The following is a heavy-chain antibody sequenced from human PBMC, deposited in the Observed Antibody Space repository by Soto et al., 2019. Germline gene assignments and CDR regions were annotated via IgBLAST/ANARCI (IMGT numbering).Heavy chain of an antibody. CDR3: ARRGSGGIVLMVYAQRSDAFDI. CDR2: IYPGDSDT. Sequence: GESLKISCKGSGYSFTSYWIGWVRQMPGKGLEWMGIIYPGDSDTRYSPSFQGQVTISADKSISTAYLQWSSLKASDTAMYYCARRGSGGIVLMVYAQRSDAFDIWGQGTMVTVS. V-gene: IGHV5-51*01. D-gene: IGHD2-8*01. J-gene: IGHJ3*02. CDR1: GYSFTSYW.